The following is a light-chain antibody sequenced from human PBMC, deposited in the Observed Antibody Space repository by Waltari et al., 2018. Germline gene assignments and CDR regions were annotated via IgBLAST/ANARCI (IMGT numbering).Light chain of an antibody. V-gene: IGLV3-1*01. J-gene: IGLJ2*01. CDR3: QVWDDNTVV. Sequence: SYELTQPPSVSVSPGQTATITCSGDKLGHKYTCWFQQRPGQSPRLVMYQDTERPAGVPERFSGSNSGNTATLTISGAQAMDEADYYCQVWDDNTVVFGGGTKLTVL. CDR1: KLGHKY. CDR2: QDT.